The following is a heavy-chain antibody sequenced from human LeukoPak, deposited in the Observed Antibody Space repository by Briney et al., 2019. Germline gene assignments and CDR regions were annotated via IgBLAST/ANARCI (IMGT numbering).Heavy chain of an antibody. Sequence: SVKVSCKASGYTFTSYYMHWVRQAPGQGLEWMGGIIPIFGTANYAQKFQGRVTTTADKSTSTAYMELSSLRSEDTAVYYCARGIVLMVYGHFDPWGQGTLVTVSS. CDR1: GYTFTSYY. CDR2: IIPIFGTA. CDR3: ARGIVLMVYGHFDP. V-gene: IGHV1-69*06. D-gene: IGHD2-8*01. J-gene: IGHJ5*02.